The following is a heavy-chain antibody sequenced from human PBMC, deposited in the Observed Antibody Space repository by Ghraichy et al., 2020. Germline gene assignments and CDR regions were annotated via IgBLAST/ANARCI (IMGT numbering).Heavy chain of an antibody. CDR1: GGSFSGYY. J-gene: IGHJ3*02. CDR2: INHSGST. V-gene: IGHV4-34*01. Sequence: SETSLTCAVYGGSFSGYYWSWIRQPPGKGLEWIGEINHSGSTNYNPSLKSRVIISVDTSKNQFSLKLSSVTAADTAVYYCARVEANFSRKRTDAFDIWGQGTMVTVSS. CDR3: ARVEANFSRKRTDAFDI. D-gene: IGHD3-3*01.